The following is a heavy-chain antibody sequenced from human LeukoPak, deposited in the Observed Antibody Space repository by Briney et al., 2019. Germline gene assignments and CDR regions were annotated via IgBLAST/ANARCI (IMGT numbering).Heavy chain of an antibody. Sequence: ASVKVSFKASGGTFSSYAISWVRQAPGQGLEWMGGIIPIFGTANYAQKLQGRVSITTDTSTRTAYMERGSLRSDDTAVYYCARVWFGELGWFDPWGQGTLVTVSS. CDR1: GGTFSSYA. CDR2: IIPIFGTA. CDR3: ARVWFGELGWFDP. J-gene: IGHJ5*02. D-gene: IGHD3-10*01. V-gene: IGHV1-69*05.